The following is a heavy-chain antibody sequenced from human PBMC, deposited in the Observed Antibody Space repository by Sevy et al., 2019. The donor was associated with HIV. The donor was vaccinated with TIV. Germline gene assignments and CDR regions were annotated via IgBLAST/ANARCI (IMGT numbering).Heavy chain of an antibody. CDR2: ISYDGSNK. CDR3: AKGYYYGSGSYYDY. CDR1: GFTFSSYG. J-gene: IGHJ4*02. Sequence: GGSLRLSCAASGFTFSSYGMHWDRQAPGKGLEWVAVISYDGSNKYYADSVKGRFTIFRDNSKNTLYLQMNSLRAEDTAVYYCAKGYYYGSGSYYDYWGQGTLVTVSS. V-gene: IGHV3-30*18. D-gene: IGHD3-10*01.